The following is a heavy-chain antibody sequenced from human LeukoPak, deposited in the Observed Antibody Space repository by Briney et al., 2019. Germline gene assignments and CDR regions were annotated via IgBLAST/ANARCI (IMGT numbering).Heavy chain of an antibody. V-gene: IGHV4-39*07. CDR3: ARGTYYYDSSGPTPERTNAFDI. CDR2: IFYSGST. CDR1: GGSISSSSYY. J-gene: IGHJ3*02. D-gene: IGHD3-22*01. Sequence: PSETLSLTCTVSGGSISSSSYYWGWIRQPPGKGLEWIGSIFYSGSTYYNPSLKSRVTISVDTSKNQFSLKLSSVTAADTAVYYCARGTYYYDSSGPTPERTNAFDIWGQGTMVTVSS.